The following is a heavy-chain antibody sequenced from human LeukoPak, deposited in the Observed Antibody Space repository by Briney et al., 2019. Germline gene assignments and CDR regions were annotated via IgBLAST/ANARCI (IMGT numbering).Heavy chain of an antibody. J-gene: IGHJ4*02. D-gene: IGHD4-17*01. Sequence: ASVKVSCKASGYTFTVYYMHWVRQAPGQGLAWMGWINPNSGGTNYAQKFQGRVTMTRDTSISTAYMELSRLRSDDTAVYYCARDPSLTYGDYFFDYWGQGTLVTVSS. CDR1: GYTFTVYY. CDR2: INPNSGGT. CDR3: ARDPSLTYGDYFFDY. V-gene: IGHV1-2*02.